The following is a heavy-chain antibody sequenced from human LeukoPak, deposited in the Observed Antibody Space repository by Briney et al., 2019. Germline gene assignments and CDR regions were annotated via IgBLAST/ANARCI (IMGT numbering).Heavy chain of an antibody. CDR3: ARLFDS. J-gene: IGHJ4*02. CDR2: INYSGTT. Sequence: SETLSLTCTVSGGAITNDNFYWGWVRQPPGKGLEWVVSINYSGTTYYNPSLRSRLSISVDTSRTQCFLTLNSVTAADTAVYYCARLFDSWGRGILVTVSS. CDR1: GGAITNDNFY. V-gene: IGHV4-39*01.